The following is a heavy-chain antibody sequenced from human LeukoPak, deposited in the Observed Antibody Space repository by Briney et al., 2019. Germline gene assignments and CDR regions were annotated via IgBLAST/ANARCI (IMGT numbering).Heavy chain of an antibody. Sequence: PGGSLRLSCAASGFTFSSYSMNWVRQAPGKGLEWVSSISSSSSYIYYADSVKGRFTISRDNAKNSLYLQMNSLRAEDTAVYYCARTPGTTREDAFDIWGQGTMVTVSS. J-gene: IGHJ3*02. D-gene: IGHD1-1*01. CDR1: GFTFSSYS. CDR3: ARTPGTTREDAFDI. V-gene: IGHV3-21*01. CDR2: ISSSSSYI.